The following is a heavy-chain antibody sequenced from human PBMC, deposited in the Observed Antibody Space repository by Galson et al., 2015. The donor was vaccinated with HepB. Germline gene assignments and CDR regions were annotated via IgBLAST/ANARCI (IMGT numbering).Heavy chain of an antibody. Sequence: SLRLSCAASEFTFSHYYMSWIRQAPGKGLEWVSYISSNASYTNYADSVKGRFTISRDNAKNPVYLQMNSLGAEDTAVYYCARVKRGLGYSSSRLYYFDYWGQGTLVTVSS. V-gene: IGHV3-11*05. CDR1: EFTFSHYY. D-gene: IGHD6-13*01. CDR3: ARVKRGLGYSSSRLYYFDY. J-gene: IGHJ4*02. CDR2: ISSNASYT.